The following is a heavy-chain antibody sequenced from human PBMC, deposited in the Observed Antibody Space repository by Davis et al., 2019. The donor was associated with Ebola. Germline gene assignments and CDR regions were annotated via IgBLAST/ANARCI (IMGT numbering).Heavy chain of an antibody. J-gene: IGHJ4*02. V-gene: IGHV4-38-2*02. CDR3: ARDRLSGTNYDYFDY. D-gene: IGHD4/OR15-4a*01. CDR1: GYSFSSAYY. Sequence: SDPLSLTFTVSGYSFSSAYYWRWLRLPPGKGLEWIGRNYHSGSTYYNPSLKSRVTISVDTSKNQFSLKLSSVTAADTAVYYCARDRLSGTNYDYFDYWGQGTLVTVSS. CDR2: NYHSGST.